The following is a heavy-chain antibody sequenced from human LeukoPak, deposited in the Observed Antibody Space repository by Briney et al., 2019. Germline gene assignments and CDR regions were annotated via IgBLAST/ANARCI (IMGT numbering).Heavy chain of an antibody. J-gene: IGHJ4*02. CDR1: GFTFSSYA. D-gene: IGHD4-11*01. CDR3: AKDYSGRQVY. Sequence: PGGSLRLSCAASGFTFSSYAMSWVRQAPGKGLEWVSGISSSAGSTYYADSVKGRFTISRDNSKNTLYLQMNSLRAEDTAVYYCAKDYSGRQVYWGQGTLVTVSS. CDR2: ISSSAGST. V-gene: IGHV3-23*01.